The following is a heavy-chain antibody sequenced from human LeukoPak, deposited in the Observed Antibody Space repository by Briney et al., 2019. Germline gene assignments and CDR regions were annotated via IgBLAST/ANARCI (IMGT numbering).Heavy chain of an antibody. V-gene: IGHV3-48*04. CDR3: AREDFQLAFDY. CDR1: GFHFRSYR. Sequence: QAGGSLRLSCAASGFHFRSYRMIWIRQAPGKGLEWVSYISSSSSTIYYADSVKGRFTISRDNAKNSLYLQMNSLRAEDTAVYYCAREDFQLAFDYWGQGTLVTVSS. CDR2: ISSSSSTI. D-gene: IGHD6-13*01. J-gene: IGHJ4*02.